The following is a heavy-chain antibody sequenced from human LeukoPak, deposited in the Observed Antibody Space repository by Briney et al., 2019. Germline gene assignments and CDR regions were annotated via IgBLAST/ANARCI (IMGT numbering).Heavy chain of an antibody. V-gene: IGHV4-4*07. CDR1: GGSISSYY. Sequence: SETLSLTCTVSGGSISSYYWSWIRQPAGKGLEWIGRIYTSGSTNYNPSLKSRATMSVDTSKNQFSLKLSSVTAADTAVYYCARATVTTNYYYYMDVWGKGTTVTVSS. D-gene: IGHD4-17*01. CDR3: ARATVTTNYYYYMDV. J-gene: IGHJ6*03. CDR2: IYTSGST.